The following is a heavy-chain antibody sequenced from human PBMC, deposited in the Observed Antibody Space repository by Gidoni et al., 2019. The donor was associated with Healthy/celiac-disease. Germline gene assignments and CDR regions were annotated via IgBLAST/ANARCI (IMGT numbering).Heavy chain of an antibody. V-gene: IGHV4-34*01. CDR3: ARGPGGGSRASPGIAAAGPRRSRFYYYGMDV. Sequence: QVQLQQWGAGLLKPSETLSLPCAVYGGSFSGYYWSWIRQPPGKGLEWIGEINHSGSTNHNPSLKSRVTISVDTSKNQFSLKLSSGTAADTAVYYCARGPGGGSRASPGIAAAGPRRSRFYYYGMDVWGQGTTVTVSS. CDR1: GGSFSGYY. CDR2: INHSGST. D-gene: IGHD6-13*01. J-gene: IGHJ6*02.